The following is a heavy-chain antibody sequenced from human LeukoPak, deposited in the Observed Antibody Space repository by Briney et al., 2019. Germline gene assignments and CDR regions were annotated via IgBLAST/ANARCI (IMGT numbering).Heavy chain of an antibody. Sequence: PGGSLRLSCPASGFTFSSYWMSWVRQAPGKGPEWVANIKQDGSEKYYVDSVKGRFTISRDNAKNSLYLQMNSLRAEDTAVYYCASLLYDILTAQSAFDIWGQGTMVTVSS. V-gene: IGHV3-7*01. D-gene: IGHD3-9*01. CDR1: GFTFSSYW. CDR2: IKQDGSEK. J-gene: IGHJ3*02. CDR3: ASLLYDILTAQSAFDI.